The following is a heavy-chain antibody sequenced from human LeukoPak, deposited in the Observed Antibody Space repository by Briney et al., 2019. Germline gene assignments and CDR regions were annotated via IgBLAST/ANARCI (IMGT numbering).Heavy chain of an antibody. J-gene: IGHJ4*02. Sequence: SETLSLTCTVSGGSISSYYWGWIRQPPGKGLEWIGSIYHSGSTYCNPSLKSRVTISVDTPKNQFSLKLSSVTAADTAVYYCARLGGDSSGYYSLDYWGQGTLVTVSS. CDR1: GGSISSYY. D-gene: IGHD3-22*01. CDR2: IYHSGST. V-gene: IGHV4-38-2*02. CDR3: ARLGGDSSGYYSLDY.